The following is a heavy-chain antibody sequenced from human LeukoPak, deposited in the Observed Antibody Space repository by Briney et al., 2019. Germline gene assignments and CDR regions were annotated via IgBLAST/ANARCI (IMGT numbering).Heavy chain of an antibody. CDR1: GYTFTSYD. D-gene: IGHD2/OR15-2a*01. V-gene: IGHV1-8*01. CDR2: MNPNSGNT. J-gene: IGHJ4*02. Sequence: ASVKVSCKASGYTFTSYDINWVRQATGQGLEWMGWMNPNSGNTGYAQKFQGRVTMTTDTSTSTAYMELRSLRSDDTAVYYCVREVYGSFDYWGQGTLVTVSS. CDR3: VREVYGSFDY.